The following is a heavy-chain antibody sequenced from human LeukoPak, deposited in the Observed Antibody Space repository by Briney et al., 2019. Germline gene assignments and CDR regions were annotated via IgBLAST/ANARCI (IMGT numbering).Heavy chain of an antibody. V-gene: IGHV3-23*01. J-gene: IGHJ4*02. CDR1: GFNFSTYA. CDR2: ISNSGGST. Sequence: GGSLRLSCAASGFNFSTYAMSWVRQAPGKGLEWVSSISNSGGSTYYADSVKGRFTISRDNSKNTLVLQMNSLRAEDTAVYYCTTYYYDSSGYYYPYYFDYWGQGTLVTVSS. CDR3: TTYYYDSSGYYYPYYFDY. D-gene: IGHD3-22*01.